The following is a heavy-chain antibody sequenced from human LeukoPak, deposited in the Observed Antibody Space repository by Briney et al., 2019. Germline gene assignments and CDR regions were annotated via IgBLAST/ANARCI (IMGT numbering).Heavy chain of an antibody. J-gene: IGHJ3*02. D-gene: IGHD6-19*01. CDR2: VRYDGSNK. Sequence: PGGSLRLSCAASGFTFSSYGMHWVRQAPGKGLEWVAFVRYDGSNKYYADSVKGRFTISRDNSKNTLYLQMNSLRAEDTAVYYCAKTSSGWYENDAFDIWGQGAMVTVSS. V-gene: IGHV3-30*02. CDR1: GFTFSSYG. CDR3: AKTSSGWYENDAFDI.